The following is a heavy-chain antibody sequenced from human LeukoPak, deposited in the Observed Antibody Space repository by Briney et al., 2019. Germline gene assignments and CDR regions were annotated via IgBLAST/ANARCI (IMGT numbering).Heavy chain of an antibody. V-gene: IGHV3-48*02. J-gene: IGHJ3*02. CDR2: ISSSSSTI. CDR3: ARAFDI. Sequence: GGSLRLSCAASGFTFSGYDMNRVRQAPGKGLEWGSYISSSSSTIYYADSVKGRFTISRDNAKNSLYLQINSLRDEDTAVYYCARAFDIWGQGTMVTVSS. CDR1: GFTFSGYD.